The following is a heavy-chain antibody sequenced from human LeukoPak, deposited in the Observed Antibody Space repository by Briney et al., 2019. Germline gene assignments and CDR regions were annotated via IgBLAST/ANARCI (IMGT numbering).Heavy chain of an antibody. CDR2: INPNSGGT. J-gene: IGHJ4*02. V-gene: IGHV1-2*02. CDR1: GYTFTGYY. D-gene: IGHD6-13*01. CDR3: AKRGAAAAADFDY. Sequence: ASVKVSCKASGYTFTGYYMHCVRQAPGQGLEWMGWINPNSGGTNYAQKFQGRVTMTRDTSISTAYMELSRLRSDDTAVYYCAKRGAAAAADFDYWGQGTLVTVSS.